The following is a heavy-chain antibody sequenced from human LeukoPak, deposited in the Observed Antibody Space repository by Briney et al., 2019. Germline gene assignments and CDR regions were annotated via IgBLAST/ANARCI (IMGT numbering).Heavy chain of an antibody. Sequence: GGSLRLSCAASGFTFNSYSMNWVRQAPGKGLEWVSYIGSRSSSIYYADSVKGRFTISRDNAKNSLFLQMNSLRAEDTAVYYCAREGALVSTYYRINTDDAFDIWGQGTMVTVSS. V-gene: IGHV3-21*01. CDR1: GFTFNSYS. CDR2: IGSRSSSI. J-gene: IGHJ3*02. CDR3: AREGALVSTYYRINTDDAFDI. D-gene: IGHD5/OR15-5a*01.